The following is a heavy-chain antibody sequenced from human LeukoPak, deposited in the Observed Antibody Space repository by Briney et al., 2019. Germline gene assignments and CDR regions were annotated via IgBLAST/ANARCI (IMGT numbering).Heavy chain of an antibody. J-gene: IGHJ4*02. CDR3: ARDRVEYSSWSIDY. Sequence: SETLSLTCTFSRYHSSRGYYCGWIRQPPAKGLEWIGSFYRSGSTYSNVSLKSRDNISVDTSKNQFSLKLSSVTAADTAVYYCARDRVEYSSWSIDYWGQGTLVTVSS. V-gene: IGHV4-38-2*02. CDR1: RYHSSRGYY. D-gene: IGHD6-6*01. CDR2: FYRSGST.